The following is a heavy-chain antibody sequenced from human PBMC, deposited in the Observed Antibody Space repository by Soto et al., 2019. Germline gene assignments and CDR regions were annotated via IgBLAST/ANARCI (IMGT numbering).Heavy chain of an antibody. CDR3: ARGSFHYDYVWGSYRPQGWFDP. D-gene: IGHD3-16*02. V-gene: IGHV4-34*01. Sequence: PSETLSLTCAVYCGSFSGYYWSWIRQPPGQGLEWIGEINHSGSTNYNPSLKSRVTISVDTSKNQFSLKLSSVTAADTAVYYCARGSFHYDYVWGSYRPQGWFDPWGQGTLVTVSS. CDR1: CGSFSGYY. CDR2: INHSGST. J-gene: IGHJ5*02.